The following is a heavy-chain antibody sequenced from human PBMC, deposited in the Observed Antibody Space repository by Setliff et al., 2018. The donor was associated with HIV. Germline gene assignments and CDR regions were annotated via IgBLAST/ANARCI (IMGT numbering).Heavy chain of an antibody. Sequence: PGGSLRLSCAASGFTVSSYYMAWVRQAPGKGLEWVSTIYSDGSTYHADSVKGRFTLSRDTSKNTLSLQMNTLRPEDTAVYFCARVRLSHCALDYWGQGTLVTVSS. D-gene: IGHD2-21*01. CDR2: IYSDGST. J-gene: IGHJ4*02. V-gene: IGHV3-66*02. CDR1: GFTVSSYY. CDR3: ARVRLSHCALDY.